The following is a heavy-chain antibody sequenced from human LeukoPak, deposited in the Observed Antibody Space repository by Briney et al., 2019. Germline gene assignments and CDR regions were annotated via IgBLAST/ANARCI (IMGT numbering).Heavy chain of an antibody. CDR1: GGSISCGDYY. D-gene: IGHD4-23*01. Sequence: PSETLSLTCTVSGGSISCGDYYWSWIRQPPGKGLEWIGYIYYSGSTNYNPSLKSRVTISVDTSKNQFSLKLSSVTAADTAVYYCARGSIPGDYGGYNWFDPWGQGTLVTVSS. CDR2: IYYSGST. CDR3: ARGSIPGDYGGYNWFDP. J-gene: IGHJ5*02. V-gene: IGHV4-61*08.